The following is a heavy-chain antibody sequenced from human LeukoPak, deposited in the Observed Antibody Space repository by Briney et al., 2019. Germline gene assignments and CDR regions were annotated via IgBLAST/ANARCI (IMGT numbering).Heavy chain of an antibody. CDR2: ISISSDTI. CDR3: AIGAPMSTP. D-gene: IGHD5/OR15-5a*01. V-gene: IGHV3-48*02. CDR1: RHTLSLYN. Sequence: PGGSLRLSCAASRHTLSLYNMNWVRQAPGKGLEWVSYISISSDTIYYADSVKGRFTISRDNAKNSLYLQKNSLRDDDTAVYYCAIGAPMSTPWGQGTLVTVSS. J-gene: IGHJ5*02.